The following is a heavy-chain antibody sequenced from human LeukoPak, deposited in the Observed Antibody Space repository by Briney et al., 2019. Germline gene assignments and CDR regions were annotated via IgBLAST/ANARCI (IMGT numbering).Heavy chain of an antibody. D-gene: IGHD2-15*01. Sequence: ASVKVSCKASGYTFTGYYMHWVRQAPGQGLEWMGWINPNSGGTNYAQKFHGRVTMTRDTSISTAYMELSRLRSDDTAVYYCARAWDCSGGSCYEVFDYWGQGTLVTVSS. V-gene: IGHV1-2*02. CDR2: INPNSGGT. J-gene: IGHJ4*02. CDR3: ARAWDCSGGSCYEVFDY. CDR1: GYTFTGYY.